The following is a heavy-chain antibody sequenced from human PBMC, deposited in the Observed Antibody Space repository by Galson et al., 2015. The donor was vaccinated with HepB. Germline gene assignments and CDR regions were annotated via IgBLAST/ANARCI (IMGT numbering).Heavy chain of an antibody. D-gene: IGHD6-13*01. CDR2: INAGNGNT. J-gene: IGHJ5*02. V-gene: IGHV1-3*01. CDR1: GYTFTSYA. CDR3: ARELAVVFPPVLFVAAVFGWFDP. Sequence: SVKVSCKASGYTFTSYAMHWVRQAPGQRLEWMGWINAGNGNTKYSQKFQGRVTITRDTSASTAYMELSSLRSEDTAVYYCARELAVVFPPVLFVAAVFGWFDPWGQGTLVTVSS.